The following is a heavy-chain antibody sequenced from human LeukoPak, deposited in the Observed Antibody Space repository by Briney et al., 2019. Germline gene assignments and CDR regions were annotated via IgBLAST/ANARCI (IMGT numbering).Heavy chain of an antibody. V-gene: IGHV4-4*02. CDR1: GGSISSSNW. CDR2: IYASGST. CDR3: ARRYFDYSGNWYFDL. J-gene: IGHJ2*01. Sequence: SETLSLTCAVSGGSISSSNWWSWVRQPPGKGLEWIGRIYASGSTNYNPSLKSRVAMSVDTSKNQFSLKLSSVTAADTAVYYCARRYFDYSGNWYFDLWGRGTLVTVSS. D-gene: IGHD3-9*01.